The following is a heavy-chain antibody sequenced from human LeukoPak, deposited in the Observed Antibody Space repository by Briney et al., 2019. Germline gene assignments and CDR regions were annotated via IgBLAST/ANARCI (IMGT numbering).Heavy chain of an antibody. D-gene: IGHD6-13*01. Sequence: ASVKVFCKASGYTFTSYYMHWVRQAPGQGLEWRGIINPSGGSTSYAQKFQARVTMTRDMSTSTVYMELSSLRSEDTAVYYCAKAAGPYYFDYWGQGTLVTVSS. J-gene: IGHJ4*02. V-gene: IGHV1-46*01. CDR3: AKAAGPYYFDY. CDR2: INPSGGST. CDR1: GYTFTSYY.